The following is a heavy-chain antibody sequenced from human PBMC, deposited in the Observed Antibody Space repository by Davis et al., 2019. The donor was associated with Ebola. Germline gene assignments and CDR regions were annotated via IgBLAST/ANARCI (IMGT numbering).Heavy chain of an antibody. CDR2: INSDGSST. CDR3: ARVWTTGDPDY. Sequence: GESLKISCAASGFTFSSYWMHWVRQAPGKGLVWVSRINSDGSSTSYADSVKGRFTISRDNAKNTLYLQMNSLRAEDTAVYYCARVWTTGDPDYWGQGTLVTVSS. CDR1: GFTFSSYW. D-gene: IGHD3/OR15-3a*01. J-gene: IGHJ4*02. V-gene: IGHV3-74*01.